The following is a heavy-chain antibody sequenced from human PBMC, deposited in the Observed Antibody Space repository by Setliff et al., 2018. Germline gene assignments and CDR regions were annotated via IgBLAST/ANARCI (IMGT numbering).Heavy chain of an antibody. CDR1: GFTFSDYY. J-gene: IGHJ5*02. V-gene: IGHV3-15*01. Sequence: PGGSLRLSCAASGFTFSDYYIDWVRQAPGKGLEWVGRIRDKTDGETTEYTAPVKGRFTISRDDSKSTLYLQMNSLKMDDTAVYYCVKLVPQAISSDPWGQGTLVTVSS. CDR2: IRDKTDGETT. CDR3: VKLVPQAISSDP. D-gene: IGHD3-10*01.